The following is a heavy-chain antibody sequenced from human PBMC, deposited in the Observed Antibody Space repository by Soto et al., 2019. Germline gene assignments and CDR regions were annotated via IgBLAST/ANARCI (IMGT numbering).Heavy chain of an antibody. D-gene: IGHD1-26*01. CDR2: ISAYNGNT. CDR1: GYTSTSYG. V-gene: IGHV1-18*01. Sequence: ASVKVSCKASGYTSTSYGISWVRQAPGQGLEWMGWISAYNGNTNYAQKLQGRVTMTTDTSTSTAYMELRSLRSDDAAVYYCAREVVGATKRRFDPWGQGTLVTVSS. J-gene: IGHJ5*02. CDR3: AREVVGATKRRFDP.